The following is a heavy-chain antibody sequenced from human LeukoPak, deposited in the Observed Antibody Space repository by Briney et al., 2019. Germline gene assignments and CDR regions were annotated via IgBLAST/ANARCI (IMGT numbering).Heavy chain of an antibody. V-gene: IGHV3-11*04. CDR3: ARDFYHFQDY. Sequence: GGSLRLSCAASGFTFSDYYMSWIRQAPGKGLEWISYISISGSNIYYADSVKGRFTISRDNAKNSLYLQMNSLRAEDTAVYYCARDFYHFQDYWGQGTLVTVSS. CDR1: GFTFSDYY. J-gene: IGHJ4*02. CDR2: ISISGSNI. D-gene: IGHD2/OR15-2a*01.